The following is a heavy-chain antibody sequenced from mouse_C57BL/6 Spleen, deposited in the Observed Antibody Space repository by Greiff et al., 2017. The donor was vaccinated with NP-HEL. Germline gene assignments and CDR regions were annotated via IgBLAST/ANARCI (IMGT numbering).Heavy chain of an antibody. Sequence: DVKLQESGGGLVKPGGSLKLSCAASGFTFSSYAMSWVRQTPEKRLEWVATISDGGSYTYYPDNVKGRFTISRDNAKNNLYLQMSHLKSEDTAMYYCARETMVGYYAMDYWGQGTSVTVSS. J-gene: IGHJ4*01. D-gene: IGHD2-2*01. CDR3: ARETMVGYYAMDY. CDR2: ISDGGSYT. V-gene: IGHV5-4*01. CDR1: GFTFSSYA.